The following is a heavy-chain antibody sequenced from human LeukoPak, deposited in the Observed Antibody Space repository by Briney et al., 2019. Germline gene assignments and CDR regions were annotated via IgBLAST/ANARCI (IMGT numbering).Heavy chain of an antibody. D-gene: IGHD6-13*01. V-gene: IGHV4-59*01. Sequence: PSETLSLTCTVSGGSISSYYWSWIRQPPGKGLEWIGYIYYSGSTNYNPSLKSRVTISVDTSKNQFSLKLSSVTAADTAVYYCARDSSSSWYGAFDYWGQGTLVTVSS. J-gene: IGHJ4*02. CDR1: GGSISSYY. CDR2: IYYSGST. CDR3: ARDSSSSWYGAFDY.